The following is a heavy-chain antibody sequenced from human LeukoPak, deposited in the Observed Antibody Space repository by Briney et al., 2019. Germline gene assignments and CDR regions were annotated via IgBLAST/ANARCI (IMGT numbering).Heavy chain of an antibody. V-gene: IGHV1-18*01. D-gene: IGHD3-10*01. CDR2: ISAYNGNT. J-gene: IGHJ6*02. CDR1: GYTFTSYG. CDR3: ARVTMVRGAMEDYYYGMDV. Sequence: ASVKVSCKAAGYTFTSYGISWVRLAPGQGLEWKGWISAYNGNTNYAQKLQGRVTMTTDTSTSTAYMEVRSLRSDDTAVYYCARVTMVRGAMEDYYYGMDVWGQGTTVTVSS.